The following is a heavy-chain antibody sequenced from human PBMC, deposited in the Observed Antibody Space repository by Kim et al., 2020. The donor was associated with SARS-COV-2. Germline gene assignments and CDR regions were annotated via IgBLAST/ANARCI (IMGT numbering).Heavy chain of an antibody. CDR3: ARPRDSSGYYYLRGDLFDY. D-gene: IGHD3-22*01. CDR2: IIPILGIA. Sequence: SVKVSCKASGGTFSSYAISWVRQAPGQGLEWMGRIIPILGIANYAQKFQGRVTITADKSTSTAYMELSSLRSEDTAVYYCARPRDSSGYYYLRGDLFDYWGQGTLVAVSS. J-gene: IGHJ4*02. V-gene: IGHV1-69*04. CDR1: GGTFSSYA.